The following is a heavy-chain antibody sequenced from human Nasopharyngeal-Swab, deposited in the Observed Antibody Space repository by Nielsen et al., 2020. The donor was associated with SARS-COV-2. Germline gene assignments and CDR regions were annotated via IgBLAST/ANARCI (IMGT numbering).Heavy chain of an antibody. J-gene: IGHJ4*02. Sequence: GGSLRLSCEASGFRFSSYSLHWVRQAPGQGLDWVSSIRSSGSFISYADSVKGRFTISRDNAKNSLYLQMNSLRAEDTAIYFCARELYCAGNCPPDYWGQGTPVTVSS. CDR1: GFRFSSYS. D-gene: IGHD2-21*02. CDR3: ARELYCAGNCPPDY. V-gene: IGHV3-21*01. CDR2: IRSSGSFI.